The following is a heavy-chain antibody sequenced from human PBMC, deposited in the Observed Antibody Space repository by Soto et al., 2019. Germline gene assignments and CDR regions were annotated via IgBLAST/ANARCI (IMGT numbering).Heavy chain of an antibody. J-gene: IGHJ6*02. CDR1: DSSISGAFY. CDR2: IYHSGST. D-gene: IGHD3-16*01. Sequence: SETLSLTCDVSDSSISGAFYWGWVRQSPGKGLEWIGSIYHSGSTYYNPSLKSRVTISIDTSENHFSLELNSVTAADTGLYYCARDLVYYGNYYYTMDVWGQGITVTDSS. CDR3: ARDLVYYGNYYYTMDV. V-gene: IGHV4-38-2*02.